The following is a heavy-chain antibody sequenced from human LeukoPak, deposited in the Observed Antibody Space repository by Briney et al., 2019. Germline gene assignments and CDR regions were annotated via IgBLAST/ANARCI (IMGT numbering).Heavy chain of an antibody. CDR3: AKWGDYDILTGYYVSDF. J-gene: IGHJ4*02. CDR1: GFTFSSYS. CDR2: VSYDGNYR. V-gene: IGHV3-30-3*01. Sequence: PGGSLRLSCSASGFTFSSYSIHWVRQAPGKGLEWVALVSYDGNYRKFADSVKGRFTISRDNSKNTLYVEMNTLRAEDTAVYYCAKWGDYDILTGYYVSDFWGQGTLVTVSS. D-gene: IGHD3-9*01.